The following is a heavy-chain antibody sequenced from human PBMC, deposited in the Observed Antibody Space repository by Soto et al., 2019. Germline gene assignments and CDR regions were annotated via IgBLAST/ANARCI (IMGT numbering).Heavy chain of an antibody. J-gene: IGHJ2*01. Sequence: GASVKVSCKASGYTFTSYRLSWVRQAPGQGLEWMGWISTYNGNINYAQKLQGRVTMTTDTSTYTAYMELKGLRSDDTAVYYCARAALPGIIVDTRGWHFDLWGRGTLVTVSS. CDR3: ARAALPGIIVDTRGWHFDL. CDR1: GYTFTSYR. CDR2: ISTYNGNI. D-gene: IGHD5-12*01. V-gene: IGHV1-18*01.